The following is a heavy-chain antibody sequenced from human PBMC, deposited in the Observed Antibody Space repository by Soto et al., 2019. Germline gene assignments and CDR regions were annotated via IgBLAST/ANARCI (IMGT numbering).Heavy chain of an antibody. J-gene: IGHJ4*02. D-gene: IGHD3-10*01. CDR1: GGTFSSYA. V-gene: IGHV1-69*13. Sequence: SVKVSCKASGGTFSSYAISWVRQAPGQGLEWMGGIIPIFGTANYAQKFQGRVTVTADESTSTAYMELSSLRSEDTAVYYCASHYYGSGSYPLWGQGTLVTVSS. CDR2: IIPIFGTA. CDR3: ASHYYGSGSYPL.